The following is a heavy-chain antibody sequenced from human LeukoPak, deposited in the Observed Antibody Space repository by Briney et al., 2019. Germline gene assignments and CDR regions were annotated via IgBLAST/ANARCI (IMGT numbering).Heavy chain of an antibody. Sequence: SETLSLTCTVSGGSISSSSYYWGWIRQPPGKGLEWIGSIYYSGSTYYNPSLKSRVTISVDTSKNQFSLKLSSVTAADTAVYYCASTSHYYDSSGFDYWGQGTLVTVSS. CDR1: GGSISSSSYY. J-gene: IGHJ4*02. V-gene: IGHV4-39*01. CDR3: ASTSHYYDSSGFDY. CDR2: IYYSGST. D-gene: IGHD3-22*01.